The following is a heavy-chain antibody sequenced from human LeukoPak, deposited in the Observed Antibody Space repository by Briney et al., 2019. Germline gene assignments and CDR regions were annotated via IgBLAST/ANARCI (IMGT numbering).Heavy chain of an antibody. CDR1: GASINSYY. CDR2: IYYSGST. Sequence: PSETLSLTCTVSGASINSYYWSWIRQPPGKGLEWIGYIYYSGSTNYNPSLKSRVTISVDTSKNQFSLKLSSVTAADTAVYYCARAYCSGGSCFDYWGQGTLVTVSS. D-gene: IGHD2-15*01. J-gene: IGHJ4*02. CDR3: ARAYCSGGSCFDY. V-gene: IGHV4-59*01.